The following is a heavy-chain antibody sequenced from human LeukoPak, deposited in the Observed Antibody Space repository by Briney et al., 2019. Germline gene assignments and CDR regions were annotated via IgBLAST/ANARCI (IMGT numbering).Heavy chain of an antibody. CDR1: GYMFSDYG. CDR2: INPNSGGT. Sequence: ASVKVSCKASGYMFSDYGFSWVRQAPGQGLEWMGWINPNSGGTNYAQKFQGWVTMTRDTSISTAYMELSRLRSDDTAVYYCARGTLTPDYYDSSGYYPDYYYYGMDVWGQGTTVTVSS. CDR3: ARGTLTPDYYDSSGYYPDYYYYGMDV. V-gene: IGHV1-2*04. D-gene: IGHD3-22*01. J-gene: IGHJ6*02.